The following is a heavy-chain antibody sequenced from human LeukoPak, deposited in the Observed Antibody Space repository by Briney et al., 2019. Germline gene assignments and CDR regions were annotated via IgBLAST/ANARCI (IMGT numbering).Heavy chain of an antibody. CDR1: GFTFSSYA. V-gene: IGHV3-23*01. J-gene: IGHJ4*02. D-gene: IGHD3-10*01. Sequence: GGSLRLSCAASGFTFSSYAMSWVRQAPGKGLEWVSAISGSGGSTYYADSVKGRFTISRDNSKNTLYLQMNSLRAEDTAVYYCAKDVAPSPYILLWFGELPDYWGQGTLVTVSS. CDR2: ISGSGGST. CDR3: AKDVAPSPYILLWFGELPDY.